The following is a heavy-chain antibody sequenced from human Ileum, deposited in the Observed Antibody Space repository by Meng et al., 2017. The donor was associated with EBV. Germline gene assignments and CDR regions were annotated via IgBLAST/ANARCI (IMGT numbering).Heavy chain of an antibody. CDR2: IIPTFDPA. D-gene: IGHD6-19*01. V-gene: IGHV1-69*06. Sequence: RGQCGGALNTPRLSVNGSCKASEGNINRYSISSVRQAPGQGLEWMGGIIPTFDPANYAQKFQGRVTITADKSTGTAYMELSSLRSEDTAIYYCARGGDSSGWYWYFDYWGQGTLVTVSS. CDR1: EGNINRYS. CDR3: ARGGDSSGWYWYFDY. J-gene: IGHJ4*02.